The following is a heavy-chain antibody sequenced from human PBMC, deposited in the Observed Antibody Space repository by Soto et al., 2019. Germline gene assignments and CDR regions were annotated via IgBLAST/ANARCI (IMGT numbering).Heavy chain of an antibody. Sequence: EVQLVESGGGLVQPGGSLRLSCAASGFTFSSYWMHWVRQAPGKGLVWVSRINSDGSSTSYADSVKGRFTISRDNANNTLYLQMNSRSAEDTAVYYCARSDGDPAQFDYWGQGTLVTVSS. J-gene: IGHJ4*02. CDR1: GFTFSSYW. CDR3: ARSDGDPAQFDY. CDR2: INSDGSST. V-gene: IGHV3-74*01. D-gene: IGHD4-17*01.